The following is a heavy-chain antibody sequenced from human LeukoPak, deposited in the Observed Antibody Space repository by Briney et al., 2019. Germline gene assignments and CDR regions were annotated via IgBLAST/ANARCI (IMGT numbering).Heavy chain of an antibody. CDR2: IYDSGST. D-gene: IGHD1-14*01. CDR1: GGSISSYY. V-gene: IGHV4-59*01. CDR3: AKGESITTTIMPFDY. Sequence: SETLSLTCTVSGGSISSYYRSWIRQPPGKGLEWIGYIYDSGSTNYNPSLKSRVTMSLDTSKNQFSLKLSSVTAADTAVYYCAKGESITTTIMPFDYWGQGTLVTVSS. J-gene: IGHJ4*02.